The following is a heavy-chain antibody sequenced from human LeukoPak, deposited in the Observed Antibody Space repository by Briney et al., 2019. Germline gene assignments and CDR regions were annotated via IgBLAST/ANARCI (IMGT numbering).Heavy chain of an antibody. J-gene: IGHJ3*02. V-gene: IGHV4-4*07. Sequence: SETLSLTCTVSGGSISSYYWSWIRQPAGKGLEWIRRIYTSGSTNYNPSLKSRVTMSVDTSKNQFSLKLSSVTAADTAVYYCARDVVVVRPNAFDIWGQGTMVTVSS. CDR2: IYTSGST. D-gene: IGHD2-2*01. CDR3: ARDVVVVRPNAFDI. CDR1: GGSISSYY.